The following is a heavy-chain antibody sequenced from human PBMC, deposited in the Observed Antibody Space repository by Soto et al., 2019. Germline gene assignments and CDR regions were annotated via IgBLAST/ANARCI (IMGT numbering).Heavy chain of an antibody. D-gene: IGHD6-13*01. CDR3: AREMYSSSLGSYYGMDV. Sequence: GSLRISFEHSGFTVDDYCMSRVRQAPGKGLEWVSGINWNGGSTGYADSVKGRFTISRDNAKNSLYLQMNSLRAEDTALYYCAREMYSSSLGSYYGMDVWGQGT. V-gene: IGHV3-20*03. CDR1: GFTVDDYC. CDR2: INWNGGST. J-gene: IGHJ6*02.